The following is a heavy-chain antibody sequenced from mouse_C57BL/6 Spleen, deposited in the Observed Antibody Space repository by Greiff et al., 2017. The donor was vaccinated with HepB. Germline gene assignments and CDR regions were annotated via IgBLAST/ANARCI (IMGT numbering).Heavy chain of an antibody. J-gene: IGHJ3*01. CDR3: TTGFYDYGSSAY. V-gene: IGHV14-1*01. D-gene: IGHD1-1*01. CDR1: GFNIKDYY. CDR2: IDPEDGDT. Sequence: EVQLQQSGAELVRPGASVKLSCTASGFNIKDYYMHWVKQRPEQGLEWIGRIDPEDGDTEYAPTFQGKATMTADTASNTAYLQISSLTSEDTAVFYCTTGFYDYGSSAYWGQGTLVTVSA.